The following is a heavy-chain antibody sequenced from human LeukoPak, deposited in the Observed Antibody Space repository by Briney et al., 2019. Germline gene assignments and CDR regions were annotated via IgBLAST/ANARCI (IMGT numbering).Heavy chain of an antibody. CDR3: VRGTGSGWYGAS. CDR1: GFTVSQYY. J-gene: IGHJ3*01. D-gene: IGHD6-19*01. CDR2: IYNGGTT. V-gene: IGHV3-53*01. Sequence: GGSLTLSCAASGFTVSQYYMSWVRQAPGKGLEWVSLIYNGGTTYYSDSVRGRFAVSGDNYRNTLYLQMNSLRVEDTAVYYCVRGTGSGWYGASWGQGTMVIVSS.